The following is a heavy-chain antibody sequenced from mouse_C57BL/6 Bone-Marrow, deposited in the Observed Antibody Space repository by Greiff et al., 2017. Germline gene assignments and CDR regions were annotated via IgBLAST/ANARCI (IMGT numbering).Heavy chain of an antibody. D-gene: IGHD3-3*01. CDR3: AREGLYYFDD. V-gene: IGHV1-59*01. Sequence: QVQLQQPGAELVRPGTSVKLSCKASGYTFTSYWMHWVKQRPGQGLEWIGVIDPSDSYTNYNQKFKGKATLTVDTSSSTAYMQLSSLTSEDSAVYYCAREGLYYFDDWGKGTTLTVSS. J-gene: IGHJ2*01. CDR1: GYTFTSYW. CDR2: IDPSDSYT.